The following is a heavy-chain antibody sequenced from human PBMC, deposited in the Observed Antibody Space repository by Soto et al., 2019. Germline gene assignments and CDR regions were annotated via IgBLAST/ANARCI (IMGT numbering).Heavy chain of an antibody. Sequence: VHLVESGGGVVQPGRSLRLSCTASGFTFDSYGMHWVRQAPGKGLEWVATISSDGSLKHYVDSVKGRFSISSEISGNTLHLQMDSLRVDDTAVYYCAKAGADYSDSAGYYSDFDHWGQGTLVTVSS. CDR1: GFTFDSYG. V-gene: IGHV3-30*18. CDR2: ISSDGSLK. D-gene: IGHD3-22*01. J-gene: IGHJ4*02. CDR3: AKAGADYSDSAGYYSDFDH.